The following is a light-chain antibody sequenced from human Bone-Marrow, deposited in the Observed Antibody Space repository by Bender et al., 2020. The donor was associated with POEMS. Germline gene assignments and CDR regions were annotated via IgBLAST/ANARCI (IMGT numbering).Light chain of an antibody. J-gene: IGLJ2*01. CDR1: NIGSNS. Sequence: SYVLTQPPSVSVAPGQTARITCGGNNIGSNSVHWYQQRPGQAPVLVVYDDNDRPSGIPERFSGSNSGNTATLTISRVEAGDEADYYCQVWYSGTDHAVFGGGTKLTVL. CDR3: QVWYSGTDHAV. V-gene: IGLV3-21*02. CDR2: DDN.